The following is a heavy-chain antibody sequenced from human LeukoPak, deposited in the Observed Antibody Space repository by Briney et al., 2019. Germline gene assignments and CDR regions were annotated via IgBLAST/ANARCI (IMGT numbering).Heavy chain of an antibody. V-gene: IGHV5-51*01. Sequence: GESLKISCMGSGYSFTSYWLAWVRQVPGKGLEWMGIIYPSDSDTRYSPSFQGQVTISADKSISTAYLQWSSLKASDTAMYYCARQERDAFGYWGQGTLVTVSS. CDR3: ARQERDAFGY. D-gene: IGHD1-1*01. J-gene: IGHJ4*02. CDR2: IYPSDSDT. CDR1: GYSFTSYW.